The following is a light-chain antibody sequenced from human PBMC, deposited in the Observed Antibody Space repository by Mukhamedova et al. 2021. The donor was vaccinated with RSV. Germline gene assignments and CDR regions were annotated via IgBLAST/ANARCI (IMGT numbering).Light chain of an antibody. CDR2: AAS. CDR3: QEYGTSRT. J-gene: IGKJ1*01. Sequence: MGTITCRASQSISNYLNWYQQKPGKAPKLLIYAASSLQNEVPSRFSGSGSGTDFTLTISRLEPEDFAVYYCQEYGTSRTFGQGTKV. CDR1: QSISNY. V-gene: IGKV1-39*02.